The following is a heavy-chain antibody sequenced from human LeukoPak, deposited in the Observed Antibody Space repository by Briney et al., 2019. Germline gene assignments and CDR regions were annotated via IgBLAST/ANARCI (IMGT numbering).Heavy chain of an antibody. J-gene: IGHJ4*02. CDR3: ATEGEGWLQPY. D-gene: IGHD5-24*01. V-gene: IGHV3-48*01. CDR2: ISRSGTTI. Sequence: GGSLRLSCAASGFSFSTYAMNWVRQAPGKGLEWVSYISRSGTTIHSADSVKGRFTISGDNAKNSLYLKMNSLRAEDTAVYYCATEGEGWLQPYWGQGTLVTVSS. CDR1: GFSFSTYA.